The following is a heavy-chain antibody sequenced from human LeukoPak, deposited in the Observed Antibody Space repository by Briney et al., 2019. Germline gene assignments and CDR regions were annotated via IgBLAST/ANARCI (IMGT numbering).Heavy chain of an antibody. Sequence: TVKVSCKASGGTFSSYAISWVRQAPGQGLEWMGGIIPIFGTADYAQKFQGRVTITADESTSTAYMELSSLRSEDTAVYYCARSGEYYYDSSGYEYFQHWGQGTLVTVSS. J-gene: IGHJ1*01. V-gene: IGHV1-69*13. D-gene: IGHD3-22*01. CDR2: IIPIFGTA. CDR1: GGTFSSYA. CDR3: ARSGEYYYDSSGYEYFQH.